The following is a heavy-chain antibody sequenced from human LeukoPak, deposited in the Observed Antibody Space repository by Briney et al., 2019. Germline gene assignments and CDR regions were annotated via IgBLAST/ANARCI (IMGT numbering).Heavy chain of an antibody. CDR1: GFTFSSYG. D-gene: IGHD3-22*01. Sequence: GGSLRLSCAAAGFTFSSYGMHWVRQAPGKGLEWVSAISGSGGSTYYADSVKGRFTISRDNSKNTLYLQMNSLRAEDTAVYYCAKGSYDSSGYLYYFDYWGQGTLVTVSS. CDR2: ISGSGGST. V-gene: IGHV3-23*01. J-gene: IGHJ4*02. CDR3: AKGSYDSSGYLYYFDY.